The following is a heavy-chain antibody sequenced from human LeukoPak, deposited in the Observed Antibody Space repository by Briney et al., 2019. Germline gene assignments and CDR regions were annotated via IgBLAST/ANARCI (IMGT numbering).Heavy chain of an antibody. Sequence: PSETLSLTCTVSGASISTYYRSWVRQPPGKGLEWIGYIHYSGNTKYHPPLKSRVTISVDTSKNQFSLNLSSVTAADAAVYYWARVGQGNFDYWGQGTLVTVSS. CDR2: IHYSGNT. D-gene: IGHD3-10*01. V-gene: IGHV4-59*01. J-gene: IGHJ4*02. CDR3: ARVGQGNFDY. CDR1: GASISTYY.